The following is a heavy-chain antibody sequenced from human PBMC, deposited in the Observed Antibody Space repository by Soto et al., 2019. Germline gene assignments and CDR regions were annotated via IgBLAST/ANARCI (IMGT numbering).Heavy chain of an antibody. CDR3: AGQLVPYYYYGMDV. V-gene: IGHV3-23*01. J-gene: IGHJ6*02. Sequence: EVQLLESGGGLVQPGGSLRLSCAASGFTFSSYVMSWVRQAPGKGLEWVSAISGSGGSTYYADSVKGRFTISRDNSKNTLYLQMNSLRAEDTAVYYCAGQLVPYYYYGMDVWGQGTTVTVSS. D-gene: IGHD6-6*01. CDR1: GFTFSSYV. CDR2: ISGSGGST.